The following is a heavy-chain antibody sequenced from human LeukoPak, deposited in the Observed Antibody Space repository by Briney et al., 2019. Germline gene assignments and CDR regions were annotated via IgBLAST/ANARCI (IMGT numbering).Heavy chain of an antibody. J-gene: IGHJ6*02. Sequence: GSLRLSCAASGFTFSSYGMHWVRQAPGKGLEWVAVIWYDGSNKYYADSVKGRFTISRDNSKNTLYLQMNSLRAEDTAVYYCARVLLPLYGMDVWGQGTTVTVSS. D-gene: IGHD3-22*01. CDR3: ARVLLPLYGMDV. CDR2: IWYDGSNK. CDR1: GFTFSSYG. V-gene: IGHV3-33*01.